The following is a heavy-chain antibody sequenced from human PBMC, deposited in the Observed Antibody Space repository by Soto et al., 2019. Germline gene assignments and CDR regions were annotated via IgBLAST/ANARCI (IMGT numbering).Heavy chain of an antibody. CDR3: AIDLSGYEWYFDY. D-gene: IGHD5-12*01. V-gene: IGHV3-48*02. CDR2: ISISSGTV. Sequence: EVELVESGGGLVQPGGSLRLSCAASGFTFSTYNMNWVRQAPGKGLEWISYISISSGTVYYADSVKGRFTISRDNTKNSLYLQMNSLRDEDTAVYYCAIDLSGYEWYFDYWGQGTLVTVSS. J-gene: IGHJ4*02. CDR1: GFTFSTYN.